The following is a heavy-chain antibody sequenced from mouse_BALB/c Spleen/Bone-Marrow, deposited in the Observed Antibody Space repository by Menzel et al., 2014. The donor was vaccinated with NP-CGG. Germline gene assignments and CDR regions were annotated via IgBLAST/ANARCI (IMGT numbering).Heavy chain of an antibody. D-gene: IGHD1-1*01. J-gene: IGHJ2*01. CDR3: ARLLGCYFDY. CDR1: GYAFSSSW. CDR2: IYPGDGDT. V-gene: IGHV1-82*01. Sequence: QVQLLQSGPELGKPGASVKISCKASGYAFSSSWLNWVKQRPGQGLEWIGRIYPGDGDTNYSGKFKGKATLTADKSSSTAYMQLSSLTSVDSAVYFCARLLGCYFDYWGQGTTLTVAS.